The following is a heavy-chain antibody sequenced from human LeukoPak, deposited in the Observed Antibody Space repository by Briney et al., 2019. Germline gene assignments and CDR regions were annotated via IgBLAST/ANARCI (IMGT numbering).Heavy chain of an antibody. V-gene: IGHV4-39*01. CDR3: ARRWGNIVGVTYEY. CDR1: GSSITSVSHY. D-gene: IGHD3-16*01. CDR2: IYYTGST. Sequence: PSETLSLTCTISGSSITSVSHYWGWIRQPPGKGLEWIGDIYYTGSTHYSPSLRSRVTMSVHTSENQFSLGLNSVTAVDTAVYYCARRWGNIVGVTYEYWGQGTLVTVSS. J-gene: IGHJ4*02.